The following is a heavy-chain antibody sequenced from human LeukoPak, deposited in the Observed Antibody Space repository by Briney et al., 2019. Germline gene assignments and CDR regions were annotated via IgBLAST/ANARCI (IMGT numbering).Heavy chain of an antibody. CDR2: ISGSGATT. V-gene: IGHV3-23*01. CDR3: ARWFNSGNDWWFDP. J-gene: IGHJ5*02. CDR1: GFTFSSYA. D-gene: IGHD1-26*01. Sequence: PGGSLRLSCAVSGFTFSSYAMGWVRQAPGKGLEWVSGISGSGATTYYEDSVKGRFTISRDDSKNTLYLQMNSLRAEDSALYYCARWFNSGNDWWFDPWGQGTLVTVSS.